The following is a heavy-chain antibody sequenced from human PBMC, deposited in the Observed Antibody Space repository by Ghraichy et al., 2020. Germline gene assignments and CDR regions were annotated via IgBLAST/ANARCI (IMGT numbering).Heavy chain of an antibody. CDR1: GGPISSHY. CDR2: IYYSGST. CDR3: ARDRGLDAFDI. J-gene: IGHJ3*02. D-gene: IGHD5/OR15-5a*01. V-gene: IGHV4-59*11. Sequence: SETLSLTWTLPGGPISSHYRSCIPQPPGLGLEWIGFIYYSGSTNYNPSLKSRVTISIDTSKNQFSLKLSSVTAADTAVYYCARDRGLDAFDIWGQGTMVTVSS.